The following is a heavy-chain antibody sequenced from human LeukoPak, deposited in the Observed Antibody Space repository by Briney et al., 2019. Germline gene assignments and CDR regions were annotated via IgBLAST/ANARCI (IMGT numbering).Heavy chain of an antibody. V-gene: IGHV1-46*01. D-gene: IGHD3-16*02. Sequence: ASVKVSCKASGYTFTSHCMHWVRQAPGQGLEWMGVINPSGGGANYGQTFQGRVTMTRDTSTSTVYMELSSLRSEDSAVYYCAREDMFYDYVSGTYPYFDFWGQGTLVIVSS. CDR2: INPSGGGA. CDR3: AREDMFYDYVSGTYPYFDF. CDR1: GYTFTSHC. J-gene: IGHJ4*02.